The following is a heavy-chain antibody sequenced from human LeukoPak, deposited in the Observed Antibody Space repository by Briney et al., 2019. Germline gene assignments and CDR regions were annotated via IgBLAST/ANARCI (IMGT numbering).Heavy chain of an antibody. CDR1: GGSISSGGYY. D-gene: IGHD3-10*01. CDR2: IYYSGST. Sequence: NPSETLSLTCTVSGGSISSGGYYWSWIRQHPGKGLEWIGYIYYSGSTYYNPSLKSRVTISVDTSKNQFSLKLSSVTAADTAVYYCARDLGTRDYYGSGSYFGYWGQGTLVTVSS. J-gene: IGHJ4*02. V-gene: IGHV4-31*03. CDR3: ARDLGTRDYYGSGSYFGY.